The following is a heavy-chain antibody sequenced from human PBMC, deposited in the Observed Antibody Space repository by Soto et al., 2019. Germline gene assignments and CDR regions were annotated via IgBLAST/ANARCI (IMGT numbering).Heavy chain of an antibody. Sequence: VASVKVSCKASGYTFASYAMHWVRQAPGQGLEWMGGIIPRSATSNYAQKFQGRVTITADESTSTAYMELSSLRSEDTAVYYCAREGLVLVPTTVNSDYYYYAMDVWGQGTTVTVSS. CDR3: AREGLVLVPTTVNSDYYYYAMDV. CDR1: GYTFASYA. D-gene: IGHD2-2*01. V-gene: IGHV1-69*13. CDR2: IIPRSATS. J-gene: IGHJ6*02.